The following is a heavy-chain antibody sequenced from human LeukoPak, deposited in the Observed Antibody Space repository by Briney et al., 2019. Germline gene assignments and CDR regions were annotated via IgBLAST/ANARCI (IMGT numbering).Heavy chain of an antibody. CDR2: FDPEDGET. D-gene: IGHD2-15*01. Sequence: ASVKVSCKVSGYTLTELSMHWVRQAPGKGLEWMGGFDPEDGETIYAQKFQGRVTMTEDTSTDTAYMELSSLRSEDTAVYYCATWGYCSGGSCYKLNFDYWGQGTLVTVSS. V-gene: IGHV1-24*01. J-gene: IGHJ4*02. CDR3: ATWGYCSGGSCYKLNFDY. CDR1: GYTLTELS.